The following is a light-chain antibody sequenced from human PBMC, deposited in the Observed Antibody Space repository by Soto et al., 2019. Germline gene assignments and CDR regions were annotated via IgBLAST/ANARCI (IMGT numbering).Light chain of an antibody. CDR1: TSNIAGNT. Sequence: QSVLTQPPSLSGTPGQRVTISCSGSTSNIAGNTVHWYQHLPETAPKLLIYIDDQRPSGVPDRFSGSKSGTSASLAISGLQSEDEADYDCATWEDSLNAAVFGGGTQLTVL. J-gene: IGLJ7*01. CDR3: ATWEDSLNAAV. V-gene: IGLV1-44*01. CDR2: IDD.